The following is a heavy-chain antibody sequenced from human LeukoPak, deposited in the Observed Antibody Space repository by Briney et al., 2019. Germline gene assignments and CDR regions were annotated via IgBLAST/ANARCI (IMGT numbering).Heavy chain of an antibody. D-gene: IGHD6-13*01. V-gene: IGHV3-21*01. CDR1: GFTFSSYS. CDR3: ARGYSSSWDQRSHYYFDY. Sequence: GGSLRLSCAASGFTFSSYSMNWVRQAPGKGLEWVSSISSSSSYIYYADSVKGRFTISRDNAKNSLYLQTNSLRAEDTAVYYCARGYSSSWDQRSHYYFDYWGQGTLVTVSS. J-gene: IGHJ4*02. CDR2: ISSSSSYI.